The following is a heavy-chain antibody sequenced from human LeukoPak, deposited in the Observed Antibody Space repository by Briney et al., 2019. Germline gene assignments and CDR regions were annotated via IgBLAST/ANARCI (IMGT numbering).Heavy chain of an antibody. CDR3: AKDLSRGPNWFDP. J-gene: IGHJ5*02. CDR2: ISSSSSYI. D-gene: IGHD2-2*01. CDR1: GFTFSSYS. Sequence: GGSLRLSCAASGFTFSSYSMNWVRQAPGKGLEWVSSISSSSSYIYYADSVKGRFTISRDNSKNTLYLQMNSLRAEDTAVYYCAKDLSRGPNWFDPWGQGTLVTVSS. V-gene: IGHV3-21*04.